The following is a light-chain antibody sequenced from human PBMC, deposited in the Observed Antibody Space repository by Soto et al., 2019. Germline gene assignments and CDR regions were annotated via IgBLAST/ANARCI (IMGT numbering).Light chain of an antibody. CDR1: QSLLYSNGNNY. Sequence: DIVMTQSPLSLPVTPGEPASISCRSSQSLLYSNGNNYLDWYVQKPGQSPQLLIYLASSRASGVLDRFSGSGSGTDVTVKISRVEAEDVGVYYCMHSLQTPYTFGQGTKLEIK. V-gene: IGKV2-28*01. J-gene: IGKJ2*01. CDR2: LAS. CDR3: MHSLQTPYT.